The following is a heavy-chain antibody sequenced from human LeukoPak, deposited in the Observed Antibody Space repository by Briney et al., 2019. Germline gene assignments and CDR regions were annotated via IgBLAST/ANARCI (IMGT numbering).Heavy chain of an antibody. CDR3: TRCLRRERQLLGAFDD. CDR1: GYTVSSYD. CDR2: MNPNSGNT. J-gene: IGHJ4*02. D-gene: IGHD6-13*01. V-gene: IGHV1-8*01. Sequence: ASVKVSCKASGYTVSSYDINWLRQSTGQRLEWRGWMNPNSGNTGYAQKLQGRVSMTSNTYISTAYMELSSLRSDDTALYCCTRCLRRERQLLGAFDDWGQGTLVTVS.